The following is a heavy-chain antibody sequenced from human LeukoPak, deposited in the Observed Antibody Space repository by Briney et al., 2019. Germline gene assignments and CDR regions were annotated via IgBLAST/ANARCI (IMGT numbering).Heavy chain of an antibody. CDR2: IYPGGSNG. Sequence: GASLQISCKCSGFDFTAYGISRVRQLPGKGLEWMGNIYPGGSNGRYSPSFQGQVTMSADTSINTVYLQLSCLKASDTAMYYCARHFHSAWFGFWGQGSLVTVSS. D-gene: IGHD5-18*01. CDR1: GFDFTAYG. V-gene: IGHV5-51*01. J-gene: IGHJ4*02. CDR3: ARHFHSAWFGF.